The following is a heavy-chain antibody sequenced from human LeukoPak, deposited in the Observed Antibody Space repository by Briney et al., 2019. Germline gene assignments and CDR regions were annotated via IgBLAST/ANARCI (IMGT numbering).Heavy chain of an antibody. J-gene: IGHJ4*02. CDR1: GDSISSYY. V-gene: IGHV4-59*12. CDR2: IHYSGST. Sequence: TSETLSLTCTVSGDSISSYYWSWIRQPPGKGLEWIGYIHYSGSTNYNPSLKSRVTMSVDTSKNQFSLKLSSVTAADTAVYYCASTGPKGFDYWGQGTLVTVSS. D-gene: IGHD1-14*01. CDR3: ASTGPKGFDY.